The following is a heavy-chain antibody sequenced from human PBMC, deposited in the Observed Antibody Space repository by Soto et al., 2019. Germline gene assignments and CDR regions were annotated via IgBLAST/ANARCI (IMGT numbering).Heavy chain of an antibody. D-gene: IGHD3-9*01. Sequence: GGSLRLSCAASGFTFSSYWMHWVRQAPGKGLVWVSRINSDGSSTSYADSVKGRFTISRDNAKNTLYLQMSSLRAEDTAVYYCARNRVLRYFDWLLSGFGMDVWGQGTTVTVSS. J-gene: IGHJ6*02. CDR3: ARNRVLRYFDWLLSGFGMDV. CDR1: GFTFSSYW. CDR2: INSDGSST. V-gene: IGHV3-74*01.